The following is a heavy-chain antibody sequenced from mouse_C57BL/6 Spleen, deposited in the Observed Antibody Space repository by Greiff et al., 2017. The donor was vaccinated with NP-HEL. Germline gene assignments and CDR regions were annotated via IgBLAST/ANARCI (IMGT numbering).Heavy chain of an antibody. CDR1: GYTFTSYW. J-gene: IGHJ3*01. CDR3: ARDYGSSSWFAY. D-gene: IGHD1-1*01. CDR2: IYPGSGST. V-gene: IGHV1-55*01. Sequence: QVQLQQPGAELVKPGASVKMSCKASGYTFTSYWITWVKQRPGQGLEWIGDIYPGSGSTNYNEKFKSKATLTVDPSSSTAYMPLSSLTSEDSAVYYCARDYGSSSWFAYWGQGTLVTVSA.